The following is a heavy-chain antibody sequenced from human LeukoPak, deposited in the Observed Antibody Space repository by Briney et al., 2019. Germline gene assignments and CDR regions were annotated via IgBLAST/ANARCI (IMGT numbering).Heavy chain of an antibody. CDR2: ISAYNGNT. V-gene: IGHV1-18*01. D-gene: IGHD1-26*01. J-gene: IGHJ4*02. CDR1: GFTFTNFG. Sequence: VASVNVSFKASGFTFTNFGVIWVRQAPGQGLEWMGWISAYNGNTNYAQKFQGRVTMTTDTSMTTAHMELRSLRSDDTAVYYCARVGSGSGSYGFDYWGQGTLVIVSS. CDR3: ARVGSGSGSYGFDY.